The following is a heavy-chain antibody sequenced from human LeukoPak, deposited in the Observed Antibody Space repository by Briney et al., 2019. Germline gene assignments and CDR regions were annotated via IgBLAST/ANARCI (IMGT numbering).Heavy chain of an antibody. CDR3: TKDLMPAAPTRFDF. Sequence: GGSVRLSCAASGFTFSSYAMSWVRQAPGKGLEWLSAIRSTGINTYYADSVKGRFTISRDNSKNTLFLQMNSLRAEDTAVYYCTKDLMPAAPTRFDFWGQGTLVTVSS. CDR1: GFTFSSYA. D-gene: IGHD2-2*01. CDR2: IRSTGINT. V-gene: IGHV3-23*01. J-gene: IGHJ4*02.